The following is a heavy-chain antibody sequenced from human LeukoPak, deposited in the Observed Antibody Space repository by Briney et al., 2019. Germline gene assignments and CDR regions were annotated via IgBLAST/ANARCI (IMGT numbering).Heavy chain of an antibody. J-gene: IGHJ4*02. CDR2: INPSGGST. CDR3: ASRYSYGPTHFDY. D-gene: IGHD5-18*01. V-gene: IGHV1-46*01. Sequence: ASVKVSCKASGYTFTSYYMHWVRQAPGQGLEWMGIINPSGGSTSYAQKFQGRVTMTRDMSTSTVYMELSSLRSEDTAVYYFASRYSYGPTHFDYWGQGTLVTVSS. CDR1: GYTFTSYY.